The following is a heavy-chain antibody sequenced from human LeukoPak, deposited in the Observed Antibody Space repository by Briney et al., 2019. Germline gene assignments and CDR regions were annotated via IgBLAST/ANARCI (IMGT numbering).Heavy chain of an antibody. V-gene: IGHV4-39*01. CDR3: ARLIGEVSGFDI. D-gene: IGHD3-10*01. CDR1: GGSISSSSYY. J-gene: IGHJ3*02. Sequence: SETLSLTCTVSGGSISSSSYYWGWIRQPPGKGLEWIGSIYYSGSTYYNPSLKSRVTISVDTSKNQFSLKLSSVTAADTAVYYCARLIGEVSGFDIWGQGTMVTVSS. CDR2: IYYSGST.